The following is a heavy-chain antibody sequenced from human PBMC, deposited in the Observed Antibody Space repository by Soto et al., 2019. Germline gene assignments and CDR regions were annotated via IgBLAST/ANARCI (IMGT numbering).Heavy chain of an antibody. CDR2: LKTDGSTT. V-gene: IGHV3-74*01. CDR1: GFTFSSYW. Sequence: EVQLVESGGGLVQPGGSLRLSCAASGFTFSSYWMHWVRQAPGQGLVWVSRLKTDGSTTNYADSVKGRFTISRDNAKNTLYLQMNSLRAEDTAVYYCARGVRNNYGADVWGQGTTVTVSS. D-gene: IGHD1-1*01. J-gene: IGHJ6*02. CDR3: ARGVRNNYGADV.